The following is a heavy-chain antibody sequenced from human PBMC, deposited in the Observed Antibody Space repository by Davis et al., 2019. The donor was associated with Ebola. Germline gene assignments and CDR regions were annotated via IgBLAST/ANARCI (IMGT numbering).Heavy chain of an antibody. J-gene: IGHJ4*02. CDR3: ARSPRGYSYGYFDY. CDR2: ISYDGSNK. D-gene: IGHD5-18*01. V-gene: IGHV3-30*14. Sequence: SCKASGHTFTSSFFHWVRQAPGKGLEWVAGISYDGSNKYYADSVKGRFTISRDNSKNTLYLQMNSLRAEDTAVYYCARSPRGYSYGYFDYWGQGTLVTVSS. CDR1: GHTFTSSF.